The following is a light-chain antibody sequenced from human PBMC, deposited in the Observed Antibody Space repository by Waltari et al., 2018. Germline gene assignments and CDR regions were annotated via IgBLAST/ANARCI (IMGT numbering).Light chain of an antibody. CDR1: SSDVGGYNY. V-gene: IGLV2-14*03. CDR3: SSFTTSSTYV. CDR2: DVT. J-gene: IGLJ1*01. Sequence: QSALTQPASVSGSPGQSITISCSGSSSDVGGYNYVSWYQQHPDKVPKLLIYDVTYQPSGVSNRFSGSKSGNTASLTISGLQAEDEADYYCSSFTTSSTYVFGTGTRVTVL.